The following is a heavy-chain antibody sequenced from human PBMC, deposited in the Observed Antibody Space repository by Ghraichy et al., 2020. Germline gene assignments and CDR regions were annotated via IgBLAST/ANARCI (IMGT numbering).Heavy chain of an antibody. Sequence: GESLNISCAASGFTFSDYYMSWIRQAPGKGLEWVSYISSSGSTIYYADSVKGRFTISRDNAKNSLYLQMNSLRAEDTAVYYCAREGRYCSGGSCLDAFDIWGQGTMVTVSS. V-gene: IGHV3-11*01. D-gene: IGHD2-15*01. J-gene: IGHJ3*02. CDR2: ISSSGSTI. CDR3: AREGRYCSGGSCLDAFDI. CDR1: GFTFSDYY.